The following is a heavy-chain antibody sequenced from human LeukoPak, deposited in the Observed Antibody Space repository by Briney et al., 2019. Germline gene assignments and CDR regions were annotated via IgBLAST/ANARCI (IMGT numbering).Heavy chain of an antibody. D-gene: IGHD6-6*01. Sequence: GGSLRLSCAASGFIFSDYYMSWIRQVPGKGLEWVSYTSPTGTDTYYAQSVKGRFTIPRDNAKNSLSLHMNSLRAEDTAIYCCASGSSSVGYWGQGTLVTVSS. V-gene: IGHV3-11*01. CDR3: ASGSSSVGY. J-gene: IGHJ4*02. CDR1: GFIFSDYY. CDR2: TSPTGTDT.